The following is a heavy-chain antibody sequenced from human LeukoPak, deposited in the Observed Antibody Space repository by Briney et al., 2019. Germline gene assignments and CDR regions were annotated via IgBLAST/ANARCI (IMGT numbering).Heavy chain of an antibody. CDR3: ARSRSGSVAGTSDY. V-gene: IGHV3-23*01. Sequence: GGALRLSCAASGVTFSRYAMSWVRQAPGKGLEWVSSVSTDGDTYYTDSVKRRFTISRDVSRNTLFLEMISLRAEDTALYYCARSRSGSVAGTSDYWGQGTQVIVSS. J-gene: IGHJ4*02. D-gene: IGHD6-19*01. CDR2: VSTDGDT. CDR1: GVTFSRYA.